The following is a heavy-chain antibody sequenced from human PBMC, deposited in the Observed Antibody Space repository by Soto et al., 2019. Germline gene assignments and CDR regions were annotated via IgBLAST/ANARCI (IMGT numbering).Heavy chain of an antibody. CDR1: GGXISSYY. CDR3: ARESYDSSGYYSVF. J-gene: IGHJ4*02. D-gene: IGHD3-22*01. V-gene: IGHV4-4*07. Sequence: EXLSLTYTFSGGXISSYYRIWIRHPAGKGLEWIGRIYTSGSTKYNPSLKSRVTMSVDTSKNQFSLKLSSVTAADTAVYYCARESYDSSGYYSVFWGQGTLGTVSS. CDR2: IYTSGST.